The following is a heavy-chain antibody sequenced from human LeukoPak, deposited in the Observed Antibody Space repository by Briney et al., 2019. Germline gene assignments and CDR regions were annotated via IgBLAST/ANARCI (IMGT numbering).Heavy chain of an antibody. CDR1: GFAFSTSW. V-gene: IGHV3-7*01. D-gene: IGHD1-26*01. Sequence: GGSLRLSCAASGFAFSTSWMTWVRQAPGKGLEWVAIIKPDGSEKYYMDSVKGRFTISRDNAKNSLYLQMNSLRAEDTAVYYCAKDGVGASYYFDYWGQGTLVTVSS. J-gene: IGHJ4*02. CDR3: AKDGVGASYYFDY. CDR2: IKPDGSEK.